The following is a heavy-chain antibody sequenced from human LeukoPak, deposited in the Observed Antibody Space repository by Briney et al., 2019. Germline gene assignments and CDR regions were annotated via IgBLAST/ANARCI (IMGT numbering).Heavy chain of an antibody. CDR3: AKDILRWSFDY. Sequence: PGGSLRLSCAASGFTLSSYAMSWVRQAPGKGLEWVSAISDSGNTYHANSVKGRFTISRDNSKNTLYLQMNNLRAEDTAVYYCAKDILRWSFDYWGQGSLVTVAS. J-gene: IGHJ4*02. D-gene: IGHD4-23*01. CDR1: GFTLSSYA. CDR2: ISDSGNT. V-gene: IGHV3-23*01.